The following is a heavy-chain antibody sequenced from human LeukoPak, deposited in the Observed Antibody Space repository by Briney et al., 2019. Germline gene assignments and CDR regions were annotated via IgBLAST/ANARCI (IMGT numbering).Heavy chain of an antibody. Sequence: GASVKVSCKASGYTFTAYYMHWVLQAPGQGLEWMGWINPNTGGTNYAQKFQGGVTMTRDTSISTAYLELSGLRSDDTAVYYCAKGGKQSGARSVPGSQLYDYWGQGTLVTVSS. CDR2: INPNTGGT. V-gene: IGHV1-2*02. J-gene: IGHJ4*02. D-gene: IGHD6-19*01. CDR1: GYTFTAYY. CDR3: AKGGKQSGARSVPGSQLYDY.